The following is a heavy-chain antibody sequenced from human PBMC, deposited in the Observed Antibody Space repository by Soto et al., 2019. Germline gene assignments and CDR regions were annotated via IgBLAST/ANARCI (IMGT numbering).Heavy chain of an antibody. CDR1: GFTFPNYA. Sequence: EVQVLESGGGLVQPGGSLRLSCAASGFTFPNYAMNWVRQAPGKGLDWVSRISGAGGITYYADSVKGRFTISRDNSKNTLYLQMNSLRAEDTAIYYCAKEETYDYFDQWGQGTLVTVSS. V-gene: IGHV3-23*01. D-gene: IGHD3-22*01. J-gene: IGHJ4*02. CDR3: AKEETYDYFDQ. CDR2: ISGAGGIT.